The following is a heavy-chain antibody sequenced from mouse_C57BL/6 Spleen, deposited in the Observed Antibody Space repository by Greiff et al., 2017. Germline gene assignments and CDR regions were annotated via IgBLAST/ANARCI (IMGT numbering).Heavy chain of an antibody. CDR2: INPGSGGT. CDR1: GYAFTNYL. Sequence: QVQLQQSGAELVRPGTSVKVSCKASGYAFTNYLIEWVKQRPGPGLEWIGVINPGSGGTNYNEKFKGKATLTADKSSSTAYMQLSSLTSEDSAVYFCVITTVVTKFAYWGQGTLVTVSA. J-gene: IGHJ3*01. D-gene: IGHD1-1*01. V-gene: IGHV1-54*01. CDR3: VITTVVTKFAY.